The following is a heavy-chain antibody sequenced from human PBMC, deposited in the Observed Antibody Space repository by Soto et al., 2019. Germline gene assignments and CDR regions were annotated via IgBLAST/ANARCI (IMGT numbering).Heavy chain of an antibody. CDR1: GGSFSGYY. CDR3: ARGTRFGEFPGNWFDP. Sequence: ETLSLTCAVYGGSFSGYYWSWIRQPPGKGLEWIGEINHSGSTNYNPSLKSRVTISVDTSKNQFSLKLSSVTAADTAVYYCARGTRFGEFPGNWFDPWGQGTLVTVSS. J-gene: IGHJ5*02. V-gene: IGHV4-34*01. CDR2: INHSGST. D-gene: IGHD3-10*01.